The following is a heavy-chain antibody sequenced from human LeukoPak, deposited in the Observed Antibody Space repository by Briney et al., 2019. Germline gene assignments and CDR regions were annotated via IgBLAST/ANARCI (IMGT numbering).Heavy chain of an antibody. CDR1: GFTFSSYS. D-gene: IGHD2-15*01. CDR2: IYSGGNT. Sequence: GGSLRLSCAASGFTFSSYSMNWVRQAPGKGLEWVSFIYSGGNTHYSDSVKGRFTISRDNSKNTLYLQMNSLRAEDTAIYYCARRAGEYSHPYDYWGQGTLVTVSS. CDR3: ARRAGEYSHPYDY. V-gene: IGHV3-53*01. J-gene: IGHJ4*02.